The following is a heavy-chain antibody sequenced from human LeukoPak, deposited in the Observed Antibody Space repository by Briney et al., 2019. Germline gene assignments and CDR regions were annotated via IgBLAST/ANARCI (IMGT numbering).Heavy chain of an antibody. Sequence: PSETLSLTCTVSGGSISSGSYYWSWIRQPAGKGLEWIGRIYTSGSTNYNPSLKSRVTMSVDTSKNQFSLKLSSVTAADTAVYYCARDRRGNETIAAAGKGDDYWGQGTLVTVSS. CDR3: ARDRRGNETIAAAGKGDDY. CDR2: IYTSGST. D-gene: IGHD6-13*01. J-gene: IGHJ4*02. CDR1: GGSISSGSYY. V-gene: IGHV4-61*02.